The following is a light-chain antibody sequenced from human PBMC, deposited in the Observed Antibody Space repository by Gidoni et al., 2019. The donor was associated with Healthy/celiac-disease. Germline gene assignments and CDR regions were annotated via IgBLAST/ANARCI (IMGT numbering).Light chain of an antibody. CDR3: QQRSNWPT. V-gene: IGKV3-11*01. CDR1: QSVSSY. J-gene: IGKJ1*01. Sequence: IVLTKSPATLSLSPGERATLSCRASQSVSSYLAWYQQKPGQAPRLLIYDASNRATGIPARFSGSGSGTDFTLTISSLEPEDFAVYYCQQRSNWPTFGQGTKVEIK. CDR2: DAS.